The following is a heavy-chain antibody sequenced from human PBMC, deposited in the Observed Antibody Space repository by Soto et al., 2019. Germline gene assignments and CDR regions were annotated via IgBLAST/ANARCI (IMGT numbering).Heavy chain of an antibody. D-gene: IGHD2-15*01. CDR2: IIPIFGTA. Sequence: SVKVSCKASGGTFSSYAISWVRQAPGQGLEWMGGIIPIFGTANYAQKFQGRVTITADKSTSTAYTELSSLRSEDTAVYYCARGGGCSGGSCYGYYYYGMDVWGQGTTVTVSS. CDR1: GGTFSSYA. CDR3: ARGGGCSGGSCYGYYYYGMDV. J-gene: IGHJ6*02. V-gene: IGHV1-69*06.